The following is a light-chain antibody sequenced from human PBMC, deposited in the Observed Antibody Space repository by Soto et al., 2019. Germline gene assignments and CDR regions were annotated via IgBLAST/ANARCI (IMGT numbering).Light chain of an antibody. V-gene: IGKV3-15*01. CDR2: DAS. CDR3: HQYNDWPSGA. Sequence: VMTQSPATLSVSPGEGATLSCRASQSINRNLAWYQQKPGLAPRRLIFDASTRATGVPARFRATGSGTEFTLTISGLQSEDSALYYCHQYNDWPSGAFGRGTKVEI. CDR1: QSINRN. J-gene: IGKJ1*01.